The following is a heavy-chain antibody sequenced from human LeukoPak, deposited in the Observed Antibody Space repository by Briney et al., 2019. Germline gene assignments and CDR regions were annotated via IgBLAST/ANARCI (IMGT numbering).Heavy chain of an antibody. D-gene: IGHD3-22*01. J-gene: IGHJ4*02. V-gene: IGHV3-74*01. Sequence: GGSLRLSCAASGFTFSTYWMHWVRQASGKGLVWVSRINRDGSGTSYVDSVKGRFTISRDNSKNTLYLQMNSLRAEDTAVYYCARSHSYYYDSSGYIGNFDYWGQGTLVTVSS. CDR2: INRDGSGT. CDR1: GFTFSTYW. CDR3: ARSHSYYYDSSGYIGNFDY.